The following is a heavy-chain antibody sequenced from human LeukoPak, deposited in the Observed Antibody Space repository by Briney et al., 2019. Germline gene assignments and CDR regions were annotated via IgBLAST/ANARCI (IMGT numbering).Heavy chain of an antibody. V-gene: IGHV3-30*18. CDR2: ISYDGSNK. CDR3: AKYCSGGSCPPFDP. J-gene: IGHJ5*02. D-gene: IGHD2-15*01. Sequence: QTGGSLRLSCAASGFTFSSYGMHWVRQAPGKGLEWVAVISYDGSNKYYADSVKGRFTISRDNSKNTLYLQMNSLRAEDTAVYYCAKYCSGGSCPPFDPWGQGTLVTVSS. CDR1: GFTFSSYG.